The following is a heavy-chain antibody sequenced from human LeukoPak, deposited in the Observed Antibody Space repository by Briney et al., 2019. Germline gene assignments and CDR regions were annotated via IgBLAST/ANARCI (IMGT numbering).Heavy chain of an antibody. Sequence: SETLSLTCAVYGGSFSGYYWSWIRQPPGKGLEWIGEINHSGSTNYNPSLKSRVTISVDTSKNQFSLKLSSVTAADTAVYYCARGPPWGYGPWGQGTLVTVSS. J-gene: IGHJ5*02. CDR3: ARGPPWGYGP. CDR2: INHSGST. D-gene: IGHD5-12*01. CDR1: GGSFSGYY. V-gene: IGHV4-34*01.